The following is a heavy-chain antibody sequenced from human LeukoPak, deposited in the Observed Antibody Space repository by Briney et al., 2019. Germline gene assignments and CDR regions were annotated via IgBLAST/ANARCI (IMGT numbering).Heavy chain of an antibody. J-gene: IGHJ6*03. CDR1: GFTFSSYS. CDR3: AREKSIVVVPAAYYYMDV. CDR2: ISSSGSTI. V-gene: IGHV3-48*04. D-gene: IGHD2-2*01. Sequence: SGGSLRLSCAASGFTFSSYSMNWVRQAPGKGLEWVSYISSSGSTIYYADSVKGRFTISRDNAKNSLYLQMNSLRAEDTAVYYCAREKSIVVVPAAYYYMDVWGKGTTVTISS.